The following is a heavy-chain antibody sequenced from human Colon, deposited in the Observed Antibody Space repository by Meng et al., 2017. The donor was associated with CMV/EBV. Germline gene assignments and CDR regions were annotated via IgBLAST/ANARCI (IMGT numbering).Heavy chain of an antibody. Sequence: VQYATEAKRPWGSVNITWNDSGYTLTGSHVQGERRSSVKAFEWMVWINPKSGATIYEQKFQGRVTMTRDTSISTVYMDLNSLRSDDTAVYFCARDLWSGGSDYFDYWGQGTLVTVSS. CDR2: INPKSGAT. D-gene: IGHD3-3*01. CDR3: ARDLWSGGSDYFDY. CDR1: GYTLTGSH. J-gene: IGHJ4*02. V-gene: IGHV1-2*02.